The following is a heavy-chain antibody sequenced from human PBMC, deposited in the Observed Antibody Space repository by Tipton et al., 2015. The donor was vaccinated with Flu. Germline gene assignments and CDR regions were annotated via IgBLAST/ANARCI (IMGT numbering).Heavy chain of an antibody. CDR2: IYHSGST. V-gene: IGHV4-30-2*01. J-gene: IGHJ2*01. CDR3: ARDPRMGYFDL. Sequence: LRLSCAVSGGSISSGGYSWSWIRQPPGKGLEWIGYIYHSGSTYYNPSLKSRVTISVDRSKNQFSLKLSSVTAADTAVYYCARDPRMGYFDLWGRGTLVTVSS. CDR1: GGSISSGGYS. D-gene: IGHD1-26*01.